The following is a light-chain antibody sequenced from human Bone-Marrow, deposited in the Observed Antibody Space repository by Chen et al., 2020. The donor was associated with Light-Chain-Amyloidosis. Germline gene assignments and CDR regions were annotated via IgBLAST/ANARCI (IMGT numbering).Light chain of an antibody. CDR1: SGHSRYA. V-gene: IGLV4-69*01. Sequence: QIVLTQSPSASASLGASVRLTCTLTSGHSRYAIAWHHQPPKKGPRYLMKVKSDGSHIKGDGIPDRFSGSSSGTERYLTISSLRSEDEGDYFCPTWATGIPWVFGGGTKLPV. J-gene: IGLJ3*02. CDR3: PTWATGIPWV. CDR2: VKSDGSH.